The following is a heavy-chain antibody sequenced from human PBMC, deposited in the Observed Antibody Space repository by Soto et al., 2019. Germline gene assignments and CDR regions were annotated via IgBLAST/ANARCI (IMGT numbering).Heavy chain of an antibody. D-gene: IGHD3-3*01. CDR3: ASSTIFGVATSYFDY. J-gene: IGHJ4*02. V-gene: IGHV3-30-3*01. CDR2: ISYDGSNK. CDR1: GFPFSSYS. Sequence: GGSLRLSCAASGFPFSSYSMHWVRQAPGKGLEWVAVISYDGSNKYYADSVKGRFTISRDNSKNTLYLQMNSLRAEDTAVYYCASSTIFGVATSYFDYWGQGTLVTVSS.